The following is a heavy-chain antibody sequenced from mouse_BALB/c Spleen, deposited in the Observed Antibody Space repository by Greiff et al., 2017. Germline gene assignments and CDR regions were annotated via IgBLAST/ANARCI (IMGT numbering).Heavy chain of an antibody. V-gene: IGHV5-6-5*01. Sequence: EVQLVESGGGLVKPGGSLKLSCAASGFTFSSYAMSWVRQTPEKRLEWVASISSGGSTYYPDSVKGRFTISRDNARNILYLQMSSLRSEDTAMYYCARDYYGSRDWYFDVWGAGTTVTVSS. CDR1: GFTFSSYA. D-gene: IGHD1-1*01. J-gene: IGHJ1*01. CDR3: ARDYYGSRDWYFDV. CDR2: ISSGGST.